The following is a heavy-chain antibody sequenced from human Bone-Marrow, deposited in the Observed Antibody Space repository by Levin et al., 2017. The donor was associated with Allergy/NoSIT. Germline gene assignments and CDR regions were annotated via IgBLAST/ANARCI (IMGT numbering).Heavy chain of an antibody. D-gene: IGHD2-15*01. CDR1: GYTFTNYW. Sequence: GESLKISCKGSGYTFTNYWIAWVRQIPGKGLEWMGSFHPADSETKNNPSFQGQVTISADTSITTAYLQWGSLEASDPAIYYCARHGGFCSGGNCYGGNYYYDTDVWGQGTTVTVSS. V-gene: IGHV5-51*01. CDR2: FHPADSET. J-gene: IGHJ6*02. CDR3: ARHGGFCSGGNCYGGNYYYDTDV.